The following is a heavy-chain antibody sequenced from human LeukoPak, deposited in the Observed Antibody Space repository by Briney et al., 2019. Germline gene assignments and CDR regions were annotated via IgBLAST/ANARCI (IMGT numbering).Heavy chain of an antibody. CDR3: ARDFRATTVTTDYYYMDV. D-gene: IGHD4-17*01. V-gene: IGHV7-4-1*02. CDR2: INTNTGNP. CDR1: GYTFTSYA. J-gene: IGHJ6*03. Sequence: ASVKASCKASGYTFTSYAMNWVRQAPGQGLEWMGWINTNTGNPTYAQGFTGRFVFSLDTSVSTAYLQISSLKAEDTAVYYCARDFRATTVTTDYYYMDVWGKGTTVTISS.